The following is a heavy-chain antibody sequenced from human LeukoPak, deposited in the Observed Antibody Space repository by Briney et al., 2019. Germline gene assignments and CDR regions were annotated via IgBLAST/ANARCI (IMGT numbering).Heavy chain of an antibody. CDR3: ARGSESYGDYTGDY. Sequence: GGSLRLSCAASGFTFSSYSMNWVRQAPGKGLEWVSSISSSSSYIYYADSVKGRFTISRDNAKHSLYLQMNSLSDEDTAVYYCARGSESYGDYTGDYWGQGTLVTVSS. J-gene: IGHJ4*02. CDR2: ISSSSSYI. D-gene: IGHD4-17*01. V-gene: IGHV3-21*01. CDR1: GFTFSSYS.